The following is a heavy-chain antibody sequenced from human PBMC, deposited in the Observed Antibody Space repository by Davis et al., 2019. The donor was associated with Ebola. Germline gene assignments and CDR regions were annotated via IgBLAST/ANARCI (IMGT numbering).Heavy chain of an antibody. V-gene: IGHV3-7*01. CDR1: GFSFSSYW. D-gene: IGHD6-19*01. Sequence: GESLKISCAASGFSFSSYWMSWVRQAPGKGLEWVANINQDGTPIDSVDSVRGRFTFSRDNAKNALYLQMNSLRVEDTAVYYCVRHYSTVWYHYDYFDYWGQGALVTVSS. CDR2: INQDGTPI. J-gene: IGHJ4*02. CDR3: VRHYSTVWYHYDYFDY.